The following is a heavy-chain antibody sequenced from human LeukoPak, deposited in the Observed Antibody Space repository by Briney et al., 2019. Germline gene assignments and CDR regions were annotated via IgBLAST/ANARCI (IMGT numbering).Heavy chain of an antibody. Sequence: PSETLSLTCAVYGGSFSGYYWSWIRQPPGKGLEWIGEINHSGSTNYNPSLKSRVTISVDTSKNQFSLKLSSVTAADTAVYYCARGYCSGGSCYSYYYYNYMDVWGKXXTVTVSS. CDR1: GGSFSGYY. CDR2: INHSGST. D-gene: IGHD2-15*01. CDR3: ARGYCSGGSCYSYYYYNYMDV. J-gene: IGHJ6*03. V-gene: IGHV4-34*01.